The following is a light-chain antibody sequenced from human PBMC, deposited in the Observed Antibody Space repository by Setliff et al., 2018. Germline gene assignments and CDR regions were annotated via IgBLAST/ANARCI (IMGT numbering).Light chain of an antibody. CDR1: SSDVGDYNS. CDR3: ISYLYSQTLYV. CDR2: DVS. V-gene: IGLV2-14*01. Sequence: QSALTQPASVSGSPGQSITISCTGTSSDVGDYNSVSWYQQHPGKAPKLMIYDVSNRPSGVSSRSSSGVSDRFSGSKSGNTASLTISGLQAEDEATYYCISYLYSQTLYVFGTGTKVTVL. J-gene: IGLJ1*01.